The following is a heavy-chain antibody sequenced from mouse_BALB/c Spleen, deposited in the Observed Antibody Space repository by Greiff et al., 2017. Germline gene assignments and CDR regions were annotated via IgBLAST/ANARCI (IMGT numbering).Heavy chain of an antibody. CDR1: GFTFSDYG. V-gene: IGHV5-15*02. Sequence: EVKLMESGGGLVQPGGSRKLSCAASGFTFSDYGMAWVRQAPGKGPEWVAFISNLAYSIYYADTVTGRFTISRENAKNTLYLEMSSLRSEDTAMYYCARDHGIYLNWYFDVWGAGTTVTVSS. CDR2: ISNLAYSI. J-gene: IGHJ1*01. CDR3: ARDHGIYLNWYFDV. D-gene: IGHD2-1*01.